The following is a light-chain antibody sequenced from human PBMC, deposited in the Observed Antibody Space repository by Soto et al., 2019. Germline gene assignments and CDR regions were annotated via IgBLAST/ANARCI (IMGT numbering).Light chain of an antibody. CDR3: QQYNNWPPWT. CDR1: QSVSNN. Sequence: EIVMTQSPATLSVSPGERVTLSCRASQSVSNNLAWYQQKPGQAPRLLISGASTRATGIPARFSGSGSGTEFTLTISSLQSEDFAVYYCQQYNNWPPWTFGQGTKLEIK. CDR2: GAS. J-gene: IGKJ1*01. V-gene: IGKV3-15*01.